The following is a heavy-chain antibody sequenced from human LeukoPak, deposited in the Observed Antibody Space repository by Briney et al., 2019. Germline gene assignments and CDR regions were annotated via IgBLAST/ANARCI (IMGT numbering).Heavy chain of an antibody. J-gene: IGHJ4*02. CDR2: ISWNNGPI. V-gene: IGHV3-9*01. D-gene: IGHD7-27*01. CDR1: GFTFSSYW. Sequence: GGSLRLSCAASGFTFSSYWMHWVRQAPGKGLEWVSGISWNNGPIGYADSVKGRFTISRDNAKNSLYLQMNSLRAEDTALYYCARGLGTGDFDYWGQGTLVTVSS. CDR3: ARGLGTGDFDY.